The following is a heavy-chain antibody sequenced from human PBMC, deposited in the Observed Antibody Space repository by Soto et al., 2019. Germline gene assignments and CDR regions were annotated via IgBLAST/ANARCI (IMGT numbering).Heavy chain of an antibody. CDR3: ARSGGNYDILTGYYNGTFDY. J-gene: IGHJ4*02. V-gene: IGHV4-34*01. Sequence: SETLSLTCAVYGGSFSGYYWSWIRQPPGKGLEWIGEINHSGSTNYNPSLKSRVTISVDTSKNQFSLKLSSVTAADTAVYYCARSGGNYDILTGYYNGTFDYWGQGTLVTVSS. D-gene: IGHD3-9*01. CDR2: INHSGST. CDR1: GGSFSGYY.